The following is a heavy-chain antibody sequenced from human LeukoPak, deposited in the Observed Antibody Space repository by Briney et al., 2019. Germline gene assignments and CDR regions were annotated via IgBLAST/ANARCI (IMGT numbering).Heavy chain of an antibody. Sequence: ASVKVSCKASGHTFTSYDINWVRQATGQGLEWMGWMNPNSGNTGYAQKFQGRVTMTRNTSISTACMELSSLRSEDTAVYDCARRGHCSSTSCPNKKNWFDPWGQGTLVTVSS. J-gene: IGHJ5*02. CDR3: ARRGHCSSTSCPNKKNWFDP. CDR2: MNPNSGNT. D-gene: IGHD2-2*01. V-gene: IGHV1-8*01. CDR1: GHTFTSYD.